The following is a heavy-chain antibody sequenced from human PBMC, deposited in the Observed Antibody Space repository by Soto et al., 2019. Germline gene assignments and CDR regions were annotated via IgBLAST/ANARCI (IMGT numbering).Heavy chain of an antibody. CDR2: ISSSSSYI. CDR1: GFTFSSYS. V-gene: IGHV3-21*01. J-gene: IGHJ4*02. Sequence: GGSLRLSCAASGFTFSSYSMNWVRQAPGKGLEWVSSISSSSSYIYYADSVRGRFTISRDNAKSSLYLQMNSLRAEDTAVYYCARGSLSGSYVYWGQGTLVTVSS. D-gene: IGHD1-26*01. CDR3: ARGSLSGSYVY.